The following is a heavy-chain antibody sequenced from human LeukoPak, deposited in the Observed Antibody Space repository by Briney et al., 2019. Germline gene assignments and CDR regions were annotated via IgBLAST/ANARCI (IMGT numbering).Heavy chain of an antibody. CDR3: ARHEVAVARTTVDY. CDR1: GYSSTSYW. J-gene: IGHJ4*02. Sequence: GESLKISCKGSGYSSTSYWIGWVRQMPGKGLEWMGVIYPGDSATRYSPSFQGQVTISADKSISTAYPQWSSLKASDTATYYCARHEVAVARTTVDYWGQGTLVTVSS. D-gene: IGHD6-19*01. V-gene: IGHV5-51*01. CDR2: IYPGDSAT.